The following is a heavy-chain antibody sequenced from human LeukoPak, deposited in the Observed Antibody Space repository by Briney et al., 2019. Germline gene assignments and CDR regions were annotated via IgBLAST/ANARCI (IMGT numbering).Heavy chain of an antibody. D-gene: IGHD1-26*01. CDR3: ARTPILGRDGMDV. V-gene: IGHV1-2*04. J-gene: IGHJ6*02. Sequence: ASVKVSCKASGGTFSSYAISWVRQAPGQGLEWMGWINPNSGGTNYAQKFQGWVTMTRDTSISTAYMELSRLRSDDTAVYYCARTPILGRDGMDVWGQGATVTVSS. CDR1: GGTFSSYA. CDR2: INPNSGGT.